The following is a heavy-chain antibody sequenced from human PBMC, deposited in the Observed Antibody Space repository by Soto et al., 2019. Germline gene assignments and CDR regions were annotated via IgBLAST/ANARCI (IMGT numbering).Heavy chain of an antibody. D-gene: IGHD6-13*01. V-gene: IGHV3-23*01. CDR2: ISGTGGVT. Sequence: PGGSLRLSCAASGFTFGTYAMTWVRQAPGKGLEWVLTISGTGGVTYYADSVKGRFTISRDNSKNTLYLQMNSLRAEDTAVYYCAKGIAEGYFDYWGQGTLVTVSS. CDR1: GFTFGTYA. CDR3: AKGIAEGYFDY. J-gene: IGHJ4*02.